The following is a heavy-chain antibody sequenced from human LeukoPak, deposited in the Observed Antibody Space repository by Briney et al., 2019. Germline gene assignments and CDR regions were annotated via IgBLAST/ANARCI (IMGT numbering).Heavy chain of an antibody. CDR3: ARAAYYYDSSGYYPSDY. J-gene: IGHJ4*02. CDR1: GGTFSSYA. V-gene: IGHV1-69*01. Sequence: SVKVSCKASGGTFSSYAISWVRQAPGQGLEWMGGIIPIFGTANYAQKFQGRVTITADESTSTAYMELSSLRSEDTAVYYCARAAYYYDSSGYYPSDYWGQGTLVTVSS. CDR2: IIPIFGTA. D-gene: IGHD3-22*01.